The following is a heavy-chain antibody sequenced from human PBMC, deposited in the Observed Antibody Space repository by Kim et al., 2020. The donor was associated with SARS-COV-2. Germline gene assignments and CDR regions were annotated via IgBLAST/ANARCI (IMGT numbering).Heavy chain of an antibody. CDR1: GGSISSGGYY. Sequence: SDTLSLTCTVSGGSISSGGYYWSWIRQHPGKGLEWIGYIYYSGSTYYNPSLKSRVTISVDTSKNQFSLKLSSVTAADTAVYYCARVVTIFGVVTTSDYWGQGTLVTVSS. V-gene: IGHV4-31*03. CDR3: ARVVTIFGVVTTSDY. CDR2: IYYSGST. D-gene: IGHD3-3*01. J-gene: IGHJ4*02.